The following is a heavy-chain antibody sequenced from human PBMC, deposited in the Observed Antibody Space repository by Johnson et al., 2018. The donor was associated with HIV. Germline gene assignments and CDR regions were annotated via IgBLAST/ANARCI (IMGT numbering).Heavy chain of an antibody. D-gene: IGHD5-24*01. Sequence: VQLVESGGGLVEPGGSLRLSCIASGFIFGSCWMTWVRQAPGKGLEWVSVIFSGGTTYYADSVKGRFIISRDNSKNTLYLQMNSLRAEDTAVYYCARACRDGYTCDAFDIWGQGTMVTVSS. CDR1: GFIFGSCW. CDR2: IFSGGTT. J-gene: IGHJ3*02. V-gene: IGHV3-66*01. CDR3: ARACRDGYTCDAFDI.